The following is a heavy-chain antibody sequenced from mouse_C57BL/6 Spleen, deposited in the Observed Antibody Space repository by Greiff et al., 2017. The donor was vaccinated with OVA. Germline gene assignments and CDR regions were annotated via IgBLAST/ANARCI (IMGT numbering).Heavy chain of an antibody. D-gene: IGHD2-5*01. CDR3: ARSHYSNYWCAY. V-gene: IGHV1-42*01. CDR2: INPSTGGT. J-gene: IGHJ3*01. Sequence: VQLQQSGPELVKPGASVKISCKASGYSFTGYYMNWVKQSPEKSLEWIGEINPSTGGTTYNQKFKAKATLTVDKSSSTAYMQLKSLTSEDSAVYYCARSHYSNYWCAYWGQGTLVTVSA. CDR1: GYSFTGYY.